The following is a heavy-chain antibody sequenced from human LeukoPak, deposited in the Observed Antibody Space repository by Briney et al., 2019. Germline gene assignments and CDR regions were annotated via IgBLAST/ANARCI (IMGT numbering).Heavy chain of an antibody. CDR3: ARDLPDYGDYVHDY. CDR2: VNTDGSIT. V-gene: IGHV3-74*01. J-gene: IGHJ4*02. CDR1: GFPFSSYW. D-gene: IGHD4-17*01. Sequence: PGGSLRLSCVASGFPFSSYWMLWVRQAPGKGLEWVSRVNTDGSITNYADSVKGRFTISRDNAKNSLYLQMNSLRAEDTAVYYCARDLPDYGDYVHDYWGQGTLVTVSS.